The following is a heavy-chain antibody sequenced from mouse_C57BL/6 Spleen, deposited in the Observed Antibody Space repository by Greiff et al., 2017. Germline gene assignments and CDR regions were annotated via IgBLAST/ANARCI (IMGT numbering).Heavy chain of an antibody. CDR3: ARRAYSNYEGYYYAMDY. Sequence: VQLQQPGAELVMPGASVKLSCKASGYNFTSYWMHWVKQRPGQGLEWIGEIDPSDSSTNYNQKLKGKSTLTVDKSSSAAYMQLSSLTAEDSAVYYCARRAYSNYEGYYYAMDYWGQGTSVTVSS. CDR1: GYNFTSYW. J-gene: IGHJ4*01. D-gene: IGHD2-5*01. V-gene: IGHV1-69*01. CDR2: IDPSDSST.